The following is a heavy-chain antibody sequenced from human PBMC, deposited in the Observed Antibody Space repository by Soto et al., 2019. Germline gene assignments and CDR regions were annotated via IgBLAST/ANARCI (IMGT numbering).Heavy chain of an antibody. J-gene: IGHJ5*02. V-gene: IGHV4-4*07. CDR2: IYTSGST. CDR1: GGSISRHY. D-gene: IGHD5-18*01. CDR3: AIEGYSYGMAFDP. Sequence: SETLSLTCSVSGGSISRHYWSWIRQPAGKGLEWIGRIYTSGSTNHNPSLKSRVTVSVDTSKNQSSLRLNSVTAADTAVYYCAIEGYSYGMAFDPWGQGTLVTVSS.